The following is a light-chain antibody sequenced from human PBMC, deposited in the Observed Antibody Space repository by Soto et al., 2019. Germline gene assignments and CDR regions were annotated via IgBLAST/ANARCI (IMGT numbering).Light chain of an antibody. CDR3: LAWDDSLNGNL. V-gene: IGLV1-44*01. Sequence: QSVLTQPPSASGTPGQRVTISCSGSSSNIESNTVYWNQQLPGMAPRLLIHTNDRRPSGVPDRFSGSKSGTSASLAISGLQSEDEADYYCLAWDDSLNGNLFGTGTKVTVL. J-gene: IGLJ1*01. CDR1: SSNIESNT. CDR2: TND.